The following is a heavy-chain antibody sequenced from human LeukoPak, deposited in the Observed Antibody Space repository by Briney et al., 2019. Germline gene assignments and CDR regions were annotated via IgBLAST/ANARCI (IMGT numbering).Heavy chain of an antibody. CDR2: IYSGGST. J-gene: IGHJ5*02. D-gene: IGHD2-2*01. CDR3: ARDAAYCSSTSCFAAWFDP. Sequence: GGSLRLSCAASGFTVSSNYMSWVRQAPGKGLEWVSVIYSGGSTYYADSVKGRFIISRDSSKNTLYLQMNSLRAEDTAVYYCARDAAYCSSTSCFAAWFDPWGQGTLVTVPS. CDR1: GFTVSSNY. V-gene: IGHV3-66*02.